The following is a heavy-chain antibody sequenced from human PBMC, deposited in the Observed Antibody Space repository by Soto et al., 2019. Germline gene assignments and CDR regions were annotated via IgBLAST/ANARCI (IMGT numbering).Heavy chain of an antibody. CDR3: ARIPYSSGWYNYYYYGMDV. CDR1: GFSLSNARMG. J-gene: IGHJ6*02. Sequence: SGPTLVNPTETLTLTCTVSGFSLSNARMGVSWIRQPPGEALEWLAHIFSNDEKSYSTSLKSRLTISKDTSKSQVVLTMTNMDPVDTATYYCARIPYSSGWYNYYYYGMDVWGQGTTVTVSS. D-gene: IGHD6-19*01. CDR2: IFSNDEK. V-gene: IGHV2-26*01.